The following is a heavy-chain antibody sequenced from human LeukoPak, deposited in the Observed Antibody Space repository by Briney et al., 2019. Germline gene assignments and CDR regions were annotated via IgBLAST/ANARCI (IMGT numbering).Heavy chain of an antibody. J-gene: IGHJ4*02. CDR3: ARGAPTGYAISSGRYDY. CDR2: INPSGGST. Sequence: ASVKVSCKASGYTFTSYYMHWVRQAPGQGLEWMGIINPSGGSTSYAQKFQGRVTMTRDTSTSTVYMELRSLRSDDSAVYYCARGAPTGYAISSGRYDYWGQGTLVTVSS. CDR1: GYTFTSYY. V-gene: IGHV1-46*01. D-gene: IGHD6-6*01.